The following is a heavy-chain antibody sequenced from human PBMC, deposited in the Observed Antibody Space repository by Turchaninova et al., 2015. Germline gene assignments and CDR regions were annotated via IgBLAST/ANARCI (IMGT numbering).Heavy chain of an antibody. V-gene: IGHV3-15*01. J-gene: IGHJ4*02. CDR3: SGDSFGY. CDR2: STSKTDGGTT. CDR1: GFTFSNAW. Sequence: SGGSLRLSCAASGFTFSNAWMSWVRQSPGKGREWVGRSTSKTDGGTTDYAAPVKGRFTISRDDSKNTLYLQMNSLKTEDTAVYYCSGDSFGYWGQGTLVTVSS. D-gene: IGHD3-10*01.